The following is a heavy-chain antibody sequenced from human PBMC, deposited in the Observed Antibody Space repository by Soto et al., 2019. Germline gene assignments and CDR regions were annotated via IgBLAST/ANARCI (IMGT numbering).Heavy chain of an antibody. D-gene: IGHD2-8*01. Sequence: ASVNVYWKAAGYAFSIYGISLGRQAPGQGLEWMGGSFNGVTNYAQNLQGRVTMTTDTSTTTAYMELRSLRSDDTAVYYCALLSYCTTVTCFYLDYWGQGTPVTVSS. CDR2: SFNGVT. CDR3: ALLSYCTTVTCFYLDY. CDR1: GYAFSIYG. V-gene: IGHV1-18*01. J-gene: IGHJ4*02.